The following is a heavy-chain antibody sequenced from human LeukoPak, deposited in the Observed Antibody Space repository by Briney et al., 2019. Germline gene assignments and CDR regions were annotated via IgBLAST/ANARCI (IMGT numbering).Heavy chain of an antibody. CDR1: GGTFSSYA. D-gene: IGHD2-2*01. V-gene: IGHV1-69*13. J-gene: IGHJ5*02. Sequence: GASVKVSCKASGGTFSSYAISWVRQAPGQGLEWMGGIIPIFGTANYAQKFQGRVTITAGESTSTAYMELSSLRSEDTAVYYCARNRGGPRYCSSTSCYRSWFDPWGQGTLVTVSS. CDR3: ARNRGGPRYCSSTSCYRSWFDP. CDR2: IIPIFGTA.